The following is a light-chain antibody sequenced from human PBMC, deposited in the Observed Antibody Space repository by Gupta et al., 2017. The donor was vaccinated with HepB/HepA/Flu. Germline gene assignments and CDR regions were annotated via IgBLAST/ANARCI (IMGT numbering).Light chain of an antibody. V-gene: IGLV2-8*01. CDR3: SSYAGSNICV. Sequence: QSPLPQPPSASGSPGQSVTISCTGTSSDVGGYNYVSWYQRHPGKAPKVIIYEISKRPSGVPDRFSGSRSGNTASLTVSGLQADDEAEYFCSSYAGSNICVFGTGTTVTVL. CDR2: EIS. J-gene: IGLJ1*01. CDR1: SSDVGGYNY.